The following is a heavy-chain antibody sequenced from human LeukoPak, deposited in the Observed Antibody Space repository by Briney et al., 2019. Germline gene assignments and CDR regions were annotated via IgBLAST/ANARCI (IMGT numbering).Heavy chain of an antibody. CDR2: INHRGDT. D-gene: IGHD7-27*01. Sequence: SETLSLTCAVYGGSFSTHYWSWIRQSPGKGLEWIAEINHRGDTNYNPSVKSRVTISVDTSKNQFSLKVRSLTAADTAVYYCARGPTISETGYFDYWGQGTLVTVSS. V-gene: IGHV4-34*01. J-gene: IGHJ4*02. CDR3: ARGPTISETGYFDY. CDR1: GGSFSTHY.